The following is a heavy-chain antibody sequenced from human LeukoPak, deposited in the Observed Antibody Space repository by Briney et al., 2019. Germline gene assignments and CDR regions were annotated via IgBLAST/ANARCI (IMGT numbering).Heavy chain of an antibody. CDR3: TRERIAELQLVERLFDY. Sequence: GGSLRLSCAASGFTFSGYSMNWVRQAPGEGPEWVSSTSTDGNYIFYAFSVKGRFTISRENSKNSLYLKMNSMRAEDTAMYYCTRERIAELQLVERLFDYWGQGTLVTVSS. J-gene: IGHJ4*02. D-gene: IGHD6-13*01. V-gene: IGHV3-21*01. CDR1: GFTFSGYS. CDR2: TSTDGNYI.